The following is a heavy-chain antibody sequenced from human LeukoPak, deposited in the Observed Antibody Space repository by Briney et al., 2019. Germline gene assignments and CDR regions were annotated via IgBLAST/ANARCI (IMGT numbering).Heavy chain of an antibody. CDR2: INPSDGAT. D-gene: IGHD3-16*01. CDR1: GYTFTMYY. J-gene: IGHJ6*03. CDR3: GREQRGGLSGNLGGLFASYYTYYYMDV. V-gene: IGHV1-46*01. Sequence: GASVKVSCKASGYTFTMYYIQWVRQAPGQGLEWMAMINPSDGATTYAQRFQGRVTMTRDMSTTTVYMDLRSLRSDDTAVYFCGREQRGGLSGNLGGLFASYYTYYYMDVWGRGTTVTVSS.